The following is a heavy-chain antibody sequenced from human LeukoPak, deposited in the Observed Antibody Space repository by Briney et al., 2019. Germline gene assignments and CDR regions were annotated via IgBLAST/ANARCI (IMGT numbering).Heavy chain of an antibody. V-gene: IGHV1-2*02. J-gene: IGHJ6*02. Sequence: ASVKVSCKASGYTFTSYGISWVRQAPGLGLEWMGWINPNSGGTNYAQKFQGRVIMTRDTSISTIYMELSRLRSDDTAVYYCARGRVPLYYYDSSGYYEGGDDMDVWGQGTTVTVSS. D-gene: IGHD3-22*01. CDR1: GYTFTSYG. CDR2: INPNSGGT. CDR3: ARGRVPLYYYDSSGYYEGGDDMDV.